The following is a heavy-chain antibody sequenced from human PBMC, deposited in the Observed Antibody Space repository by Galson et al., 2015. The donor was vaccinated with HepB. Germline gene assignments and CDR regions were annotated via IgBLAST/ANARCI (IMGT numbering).Heavy chain of an antibody. CDR1: GFTFTNYW. Sequence: SLRLSCAASGFTFTNYWMHWVRQVPGKGLVWVSRMDAIGKSTTYADSVKGRYTISRDNAKNTLFLQMNGLRAEDTAVFYCAREDVATGNWYFDLWGRGTLVTVSS. J-gene: IGHJ2*01. CDR2: MDAIGKST. CDR3: AREDVATGNWYFDL. V-gene: IGHV3-74*03. D-gene: IGHD5-12*01.